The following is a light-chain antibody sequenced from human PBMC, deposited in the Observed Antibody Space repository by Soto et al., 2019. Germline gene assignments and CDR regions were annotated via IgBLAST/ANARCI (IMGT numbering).Light chain of an antibody. CDR2: SNN. CDR3: AAWDDSLSGYV. Sequence: QSVLTQPHSASGTPGQRVTISCSGSSSNIGSNTVNWYQQLPGTAPKLLIYSNNQRPSGVPDRFSGSKSGTSASLAISGLRSEDEADYYCAAWDDSLSGYVFGTGTKVTVL. J-gene: IGLJ1*01. CDR1: SSNIGSNT. V-gene: IGLV1-44*01.